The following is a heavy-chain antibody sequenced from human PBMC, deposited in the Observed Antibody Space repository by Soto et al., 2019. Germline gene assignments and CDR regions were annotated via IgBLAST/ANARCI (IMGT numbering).Heavy chain of an antibody. CDR1: GFTVSDKY. CDR3: ARDGFGRHDGSGSEAFDI. V-gene: IGHV3-53*01. J-gene: IGHJ3*02. D-gene: IGHD3-10*01. Sequence: GGSLRFSCAASGFTVSDKYMNWVRQAPGKGLGWVPVIYTSGTTYYADSVKGRFTISRDNFKNSLYLQMDSLRAEDTAMYYCARDGFGRHDGSGSEAFDIWGRGTMVTVSS. CDR2: IYTSGTT.